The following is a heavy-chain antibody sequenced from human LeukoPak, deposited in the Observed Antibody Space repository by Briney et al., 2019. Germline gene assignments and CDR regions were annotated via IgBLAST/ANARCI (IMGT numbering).Heavy chain of an antibody. D-gene: IGHD1-14*01. CDR3: ASDRSYNKGPLDY. CDR2: INPNSGDT. CDR1: VYTFTDYY. Sequence: ASMKVSSKSSVYTFTDYYMHWVRQAPGQGREWMGWINPNSGDTKYAQKFQGWVTMTRDTSISTAYMELSRLTSDDTAVYYCASDRSYNKGPLDYWGQGTLVTVSS. V-gene: IGHV1-2*04. J-gene: IGHJ4*02.